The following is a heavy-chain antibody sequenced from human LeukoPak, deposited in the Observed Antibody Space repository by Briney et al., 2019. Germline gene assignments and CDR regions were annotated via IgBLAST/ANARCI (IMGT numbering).Heavy chain of an antibody. CDR3: ARDYNYAFDN. CDR2: IGIDSGNT. Sequence: GGSLRLSCAASGFTFSDYSMNWVRQAPGKGLEWISYIGIDSGNTNYADSVKGRFTISGDKAKNSRYLQMNSQRVEDTDVYYCARDYNYAFDNWGQGTLVTVSS. V-gene: IGHV3-48*01. D-gene: IGHD5-24*01. J-gene: IGHJ4*02. CDR1: GFTFSDYS.